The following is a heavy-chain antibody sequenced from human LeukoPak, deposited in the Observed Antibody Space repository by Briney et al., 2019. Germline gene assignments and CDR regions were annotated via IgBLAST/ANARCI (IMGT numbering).Heavy chain of an antibody. V-gene: IGHV3-30*02. CDR3: FSYSSGWYVNY. CDR1: GFTFSSYG. CDR2: IRYDGSNK. D-gene: IGHD6-19*01. Sequence: PGGSLRLSCAASGFTFSSYGMHWVRQAPGKGLEWVAFIRYDGSNKYYAGSVKGRFTISRDNSKNTLYLQMNSLRAEDTAVYYCFSYSSGWYVNYWGQGTLVTVSS. J-gene: IGHJ4*02.